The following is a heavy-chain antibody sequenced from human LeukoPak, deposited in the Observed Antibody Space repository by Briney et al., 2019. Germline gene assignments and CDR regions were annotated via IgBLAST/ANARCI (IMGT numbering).Heavy chain of an antibody. CDR3: ARGGGDYYDSSGYYYSFDY. D-gene: IGHD3-22*01. CDR1: GYTFTGYY. J-gene: IGHJ4*02. V-gene: IGHV1-2*02. CDR2: TNPNSGAT. Sequence: ASVKVSCKASGYTFTGYYIHWVRQAPGQGLEWMGWTNPNSGATNYAQKFQGRVTMTRDTSISTAYMELTRLTSDDTAVYYCARGGGDYYDSSGYYYSFDYWGQGTLVTVSS.